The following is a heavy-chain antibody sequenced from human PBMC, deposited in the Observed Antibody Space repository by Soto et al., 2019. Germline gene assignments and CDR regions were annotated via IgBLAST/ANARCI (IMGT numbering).Heavy chain of an antibody. V-gene: IGHV4-59*08. CDR1: GGSISSYY. CDR2: IYYSGST. Sequence: SETLSLTCTVSGGSISSYYWSWIRQPPGKGLEWIGYIYYSGSTNYNPSLKSRVTISVDTSKNQFSLKLSSVTAADTAVYYCARASTVTTRGSRNNCFDPWGQGTLVTVSS. J-gene: IGHJ5*02. D-gene: IGHD4-17*01. CDR3: ARASTVTTRGSRNNCFDP.